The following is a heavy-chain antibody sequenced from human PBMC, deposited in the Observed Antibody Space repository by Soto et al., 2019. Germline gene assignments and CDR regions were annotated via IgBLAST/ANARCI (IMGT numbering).Heavy chain of an antibody. D-gene: IGHD3-22*01. J-gene: IGHJ4*02. CDR2: IYYSGST. CDR1: GGSISSGDYY. V-gene: IGHV4-30-4*01. CDR3: ARADITMIVVAPNGFDY. Sequence: SETLSLTCTVSGGSISSGDYYWSWIRQPPGKGLEWIGYIYYSGSTYYNPSLKSRVTISVDTSKNQFSLKLSSVTAADTAVYYCARADITMIVVAPNGFDYWGQGTLVTVSS.